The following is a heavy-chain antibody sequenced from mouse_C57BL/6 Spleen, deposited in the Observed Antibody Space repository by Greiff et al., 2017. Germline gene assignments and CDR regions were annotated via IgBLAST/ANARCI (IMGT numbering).Heavy chain of an antibody. J-gene: IGHJ4*01. V-gene: IGHV1-64*01. CDR1: GYTFTSYW. CDR2: IHPNSGST. Sequence: QVQLQQPGAELVKPGASVKLSCKASGYTFTSYWMHWVKQRPGQGLEWIGMIHPNSGSTNYHEKFKSKATLTVDKSSSTAYLQLSRLTSEDSAVYYCGRTEAYYAMDYGGQGTSVTVSS. D-gene: IGHD3-2*01. CDR3: GRTEAYYAMDY.